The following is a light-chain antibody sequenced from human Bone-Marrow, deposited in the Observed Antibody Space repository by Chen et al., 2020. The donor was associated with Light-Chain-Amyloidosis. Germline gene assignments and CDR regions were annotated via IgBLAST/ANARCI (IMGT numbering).Light chain of an antibody. CDR2: GSS. CDR1: QTISSNY. J-gene: IGKJ4*01. Sequence: EIVLTQSPGTLSLSPGEGANLSCRASQTISSNYLTWYQQKFGQAPRLLIYGSSSRATGIPDRFTGSGAGTDFTLTSNRLEPEDFGMYYCQQDGTSPLTFGGGTKVEIK. V-gene: IGKV3-20*01. CDR3: QQDGTSPLT.